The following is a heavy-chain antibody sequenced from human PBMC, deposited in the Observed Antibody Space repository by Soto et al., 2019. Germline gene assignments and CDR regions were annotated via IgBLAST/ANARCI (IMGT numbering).Heavy chain of an antibody. J-gene: IGHJ3*02. CDR1: GYRFTSYW. V-gene: IGHV5-51*01. CDR3: ARLYLSGGPGAFDI. CDR2: IYPGASDT. D-gene: IGHD3-16*01. Sequence: GESLKMSCMGSGYRFTSYWIGWVGQIPGKFLEWMGIIYPGASDTRYSPSFQGQFTISADKSISTAYLQWSSLKASETAKYYCARLYLSGGPGAFDIWRQVTMVTVSS.